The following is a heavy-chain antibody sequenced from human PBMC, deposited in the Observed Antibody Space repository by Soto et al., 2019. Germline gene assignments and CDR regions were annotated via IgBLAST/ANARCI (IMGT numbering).Heavy chain of an antibody. CDR3: ARSGRYFDWLNRNWFDP. CDR2: INHSGST. J-gene: IGHJ5*02. Sequence: SETLSLTCAVYGGSFSGYYWSWIRQPPGKGLEWIGEINHSGSTNYNPSLKSRVTISVDTSKNQFSLKLSSVTAADTAVYYCARSGRYFDWLNRNWFDPWGQGTLVTVSS. CDR1: GGSFSGYY. D-gene: IGHD3-9*01. V-gene: IGHV4-34*01.